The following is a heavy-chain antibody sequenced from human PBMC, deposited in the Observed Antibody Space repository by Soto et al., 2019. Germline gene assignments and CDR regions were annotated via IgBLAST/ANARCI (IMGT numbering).Heavy chain of an antibody. CDR2: IIPILGIA. J-gene: IGHJ6*03. Sequence: ASVKVSCKASGGTFSSYTISWVRQAPGQGLEWMGRIIPILGIANYAQKFQGRVTITADKSTSTAYMELSSLRSEDTAVYYCAREGFVAARREGDYYYYYMDVWGKGTTVTVSS. D-gene: IGHD6-6*01. V-gene: IGHV1-69*04. CDR3: AREGFVAARREGDYYYYYMDV. CDR1: GGTFSSYT.